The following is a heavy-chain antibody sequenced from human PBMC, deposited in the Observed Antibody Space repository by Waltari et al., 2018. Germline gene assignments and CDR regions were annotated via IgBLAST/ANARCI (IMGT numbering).Heavy chain of an antibody. CDR3: ARVHWGSSGNWFDP. J-gene: IGHJ5*02. V-gene: IGHV4-38-2*01. D-gene: IGHD1-26*01. CDR2: IFHTGNT. CDR1: GYSISSGSY. Sequence: QVHLQESGPGLVKSSETLSLTCAVSGYSISSGSYWGWIRQPPGKGMEWIGSIFHTGNTYYNPSLKRRVTRSVDKSKNQFSLKFNSVTAADTAVYYCARVHWGSSGNWFDPWGQGTPVIVSS.